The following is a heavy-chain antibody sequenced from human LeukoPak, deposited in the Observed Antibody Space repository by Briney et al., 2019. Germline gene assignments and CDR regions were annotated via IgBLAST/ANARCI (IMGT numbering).Heavy chain of an antibody. CDR2: MFYSGTT. CDR1: GGSMTTSNHY. CDR3: ARGASRDGYNSY. D-gene: IGHD5-24*01. V-gene: IGHV4-39*07. J-gene: IGHJ4*02. Sequence: PSETLSLTCNVSGGSMTTSNHYWGWIRQPPGKGLEWIANMFYSGTTFYNPSLKSRVTISVDTSKNQFSLKLSSVTAADTAVYYCARGASRDGYNSYWGQGTLVTVSS.